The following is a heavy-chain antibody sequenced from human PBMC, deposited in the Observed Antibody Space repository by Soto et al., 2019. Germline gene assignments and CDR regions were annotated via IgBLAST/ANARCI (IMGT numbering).Heavy chain of an antibody. V-gene: IGHV1-69*13. D-gene: IGHD4-4*01. J-gene: IGHJ6*02. Sequence: SVKVSCKASGGTFSSYAISWVRQAPGQGLEWMGGIIPIFGTANYAQKFQGRVTITADESTSTAYMELSSLRSEDTAVYYCARDDSFRAWGNYVVYYGMDVWGQGTTVTVSS. CDR2: IIPIFGTA. CDR1: GGTFSSYA. CDR3: ARDDSFRAWGNYVVYYGMDV.